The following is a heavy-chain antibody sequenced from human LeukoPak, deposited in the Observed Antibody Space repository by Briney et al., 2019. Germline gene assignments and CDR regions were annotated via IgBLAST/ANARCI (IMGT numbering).Heavy chain of an antibody. CDR1: GGPFSGYY. CDR3: AAETTAGNA. CDR2: INHSGST. J-gene: IGHJ5*02. V-gene: IGHV4-34*01. D-gene: IGHD6-13*01. Sequence: SETLSLTCTVYGGPFSGYYWSWIRQPPGKGLEWIGEINHSGSTNYNPSLKSRVTISVDTSKSQFSLKLSSVTAADTAVYYCAAETTAGNAWGQGTLVAVSS.